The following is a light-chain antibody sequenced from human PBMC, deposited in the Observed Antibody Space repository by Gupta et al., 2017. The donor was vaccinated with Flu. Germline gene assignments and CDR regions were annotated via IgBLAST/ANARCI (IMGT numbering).Light chain of an antibody. J-gene: IGLJ1*01. V-gene: IGLV1-51*02. CDR3: GTWDTRLSALL. Sequence: QPVLTQPPSVSAAAGQKVSISCYGGRSNVGSNHVSWYQHFPGAAPKLLIYENDHRPSGIPGRFSGSTSGTSATLVITGLQTGDEADYYCGTWDTRLSALLFGSGTRVSVI. CDR1: RSNVGSNH. CDR2: END.